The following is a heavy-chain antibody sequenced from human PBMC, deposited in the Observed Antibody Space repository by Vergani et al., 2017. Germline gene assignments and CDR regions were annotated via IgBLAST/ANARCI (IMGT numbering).Heavy chain of an antibody. J-gene: IGHJ4*02. CDR1: EYSFGNYW. CDR3: ARRGRGYCSSSSCYIIDY. CDR2: IYPADSDT. D-gene: IGHD2-2*02. Sequence: EVELVQSGPEMRKPGESLKISCKGSEYSFGNYWIGWVRQMPGKGLEWMGIIYPADSDTRYSPSFQGQVTISADKSISTAFLQWDSLKASDTALYYCARRGRGYCSSSSCYIIDYWGQGTLVTVSS. V-gene: IGHV5-51*03.